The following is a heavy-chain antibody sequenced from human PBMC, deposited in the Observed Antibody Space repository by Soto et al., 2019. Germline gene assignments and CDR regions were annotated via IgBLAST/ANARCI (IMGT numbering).Heavy chain of an antibody. CDR2: ISSNGGST. D-gene: IGHD3-22*01. V-gene: IGHV3-64D*06. CDR3: VKGVKGSPLIPYYYDSSGYYYDAFNI. Sequence: GSLRLSCSASGFTFSSYAMPLVRQSPGKCLEYVSVISSNGGSTYHADSVKGRFTISRDNSKNTLYLQMSSLRAEDTAVYYCVKGVKGSPLIPYYYDSSGYYYDAFNIWGQGTKVTVSS. CDR1: GFTFSSYA. J-gene: IGHJ3*02.